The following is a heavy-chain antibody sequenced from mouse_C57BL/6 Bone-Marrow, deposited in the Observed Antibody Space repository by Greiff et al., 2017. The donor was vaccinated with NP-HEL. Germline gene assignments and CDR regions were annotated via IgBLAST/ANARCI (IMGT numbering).Heavy chain of an antibody. CDR1: GYTFTSYW. CDR3: AREFLITTVEGRYFDV. J-gene: IGHJ1*03. V-gene: IGHV1-72*01. D-gene: IGHD1-1*01. CDR2: IDPNSGGT. Sequence: QVQLQQPGAELVKPGASVKLSCKASGYTFTSYWMHWVKQRPGRGLEWIGRIDPNSGGTKYNEKFKSKATLTVDKPSSTAYMQLSSLTSEDSAVYYCAREFLITTVEGRYFDVWGTGTTVTVSS.